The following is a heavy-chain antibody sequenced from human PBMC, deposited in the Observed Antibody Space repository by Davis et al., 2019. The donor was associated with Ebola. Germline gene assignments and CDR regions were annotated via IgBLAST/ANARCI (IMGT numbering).Heavy chain of an antibody. Sequence: SVKVSCKASGGTFSSYTISWVRQAPGQGLEWMGAITPLFGTTDYAQKFQGRLTITADASTSTAHMELSSLRSDDTAVYYCARDRGVYDILRDGMDVWGKGTTVTVSS. CDR2: ITPLFGTT. CDR1: GGTFSSYT. CDR3: ARDRGVYDILRDGMDV. V-gene: IGHV1-69*13. J-gene: IGHJ6*04. D-gene: IGHD3-9*01.